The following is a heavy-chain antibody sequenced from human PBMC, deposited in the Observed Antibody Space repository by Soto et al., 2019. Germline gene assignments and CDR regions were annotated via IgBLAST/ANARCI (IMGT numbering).Heavy chain of an antibody. D-gene: IGHD1-26*01. Sequence: QVQLVQSGAEVKKSGASVKVSCKPSGYSFSDYFIQWVRQAPGQGLEWVASINPKTAATNYAKKFQGRVSLTWDTSSTTAYMELTRLRPDDTAVYYCARIKWGLNYYNGMDVWGQGTTVIVSS. CDR3: ARIKWGLNYYNGMDV. V-gene: IGHV1-2*02. CDR2: INPKTAAT. CDR1: GYSFSDYF. J-gene: IGHJ6*02.